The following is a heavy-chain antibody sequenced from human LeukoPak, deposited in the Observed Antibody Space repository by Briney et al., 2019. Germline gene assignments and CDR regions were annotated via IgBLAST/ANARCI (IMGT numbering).Heavy chain of an antibody. CDR3: ARAGTYSGYKVFDT. CDR1: RSIFSNYY. Sequence: PGGSLRLSCAASRSIFSNYYMSWIRQTPGKGLEWIANIGTDGSSENYADSAKGRFTISRDNARNSLFLQMSSLRVEDTAVYFCARAGTYSGYKVFDTWGQGTLVTVAS. D-gene: IGHD5-12*01. J-gene: IGHJ5*02. CDR2: IGTDGSSE. V-gene: IGHV3-11*01.